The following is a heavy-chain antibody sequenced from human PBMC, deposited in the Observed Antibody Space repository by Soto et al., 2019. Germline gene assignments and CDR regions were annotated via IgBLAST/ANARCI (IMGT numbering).Heavy chain of an antibody. CDR3: ARAVSTTAVNWFDP. CDR1: GFTFWNYG. Sequence: QVQLVESGGGVVQPGRSLRLSCAASGFTFWNYGMHWVRQAPGKGPEWVATIWSNGNRKYYADSLTGRFTISRDNSRNTLYLEMNSLRGEDTAVYYCARAVSTTAVNWFDPWGQGTEVTVSS. J-gene: IGHJ5*02. CDR2: IWSNGNRK. V-gene: IGHV3-33*01. D-gene: IGHD2-2*01.